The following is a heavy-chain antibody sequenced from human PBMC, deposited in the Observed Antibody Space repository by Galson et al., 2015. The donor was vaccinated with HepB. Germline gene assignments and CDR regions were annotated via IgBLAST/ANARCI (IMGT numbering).Heavy chain of an antibody. V-gene: IGHV3-73*01. D-gene: IGHD3-3*01. CDR2: IRSKANSYAT. CDR3: TRRGDFWSGSLSSDFDY. CDR1: GFTFSGSA. J-gene: IGHJ4*02. Sequence: SLRLSCAASGFTFSGSAMHWVRQASGKGLEWVGRIRSKANSYATAYAASVKGRFTISRDDLKNTAYLQMNSQKTEDTAVYYCTRRGDFWSGSLSSDFDYWGQGTLVTVSS.